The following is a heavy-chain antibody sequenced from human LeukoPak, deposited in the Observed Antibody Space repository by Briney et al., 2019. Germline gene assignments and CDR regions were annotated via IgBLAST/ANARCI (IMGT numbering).Heavy chain of an antibody. D-gene: IGHD3-9*01. J-gene: IGHJ4*02. Sequence: SETLSLTCTVSGGSISSYYWSWIRQPPGKGLEWIGYIYYSGSTNYNPSLKSRVTISVDTSKNQFSLKLSSVTAADTAVYYCARGHYDILTGYSDYWGQGTLVTVSS. CDR3: ARGHYDILTGYSDY. CDR1: GGSISSYY. V-gene: IGHV4-59*08. CDR2: IYYSGST.